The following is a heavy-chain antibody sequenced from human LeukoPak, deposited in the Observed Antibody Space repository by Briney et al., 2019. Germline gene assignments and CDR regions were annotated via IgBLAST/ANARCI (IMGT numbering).Heavy chain of an antibody. D-gene: IGHD3-10*01. CDR1: GGSFSGYY. CDR2: INHSGST. CDR3: ARGCRYYGSGSNSHYDY. V-gene: IGHV4-34*01. Sequence: PSEALSLTCAVYGGSFSGYYWSWIRQPPGKGLEWIGEINHSGSTNYNPSLKSRVTISVDTSKNQFSLKLSSVTAADTAVYYCARGCRYYGSGSNSHYDYWGQGTLVTVSS. J-gene: IGHJ4*02.